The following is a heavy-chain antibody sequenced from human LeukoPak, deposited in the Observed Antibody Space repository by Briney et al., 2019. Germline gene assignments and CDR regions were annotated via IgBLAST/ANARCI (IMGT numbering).Heavy chain of an antibody. CDR3: AKAPLGRCSGAICYYFDY. D-gene: IGHD2-15*01. J-gene: IGHJ4*02. V-gene: IGHV3-48*03. CDR1: GFTFSDYE. CDR2: ITSSGDAI. Sequence: PGGSLRLSCVASGFTFSDYEMHWVRQAPGKGLEWLSYITSSGDAIYSADSVRGRFTMSRDNAKNTLYLQMNSLRAEDAAVYYCAKAPLGRCSGAICYYFDYWGQGTLVTVSS.